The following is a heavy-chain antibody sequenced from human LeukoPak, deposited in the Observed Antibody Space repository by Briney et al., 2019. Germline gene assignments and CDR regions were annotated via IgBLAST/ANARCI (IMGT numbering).Heavy chain of an antibody. V-gene: IGHV4-59*01. D-gene: IGHD3-10*01. CDR3: ARWGFGSRIFDY. Sequence: SETLSLTCTVSGGSISSYYWSWIRQPPGKGLEWIGYIYYSGSTNYNPSLKSRVTISVDTSKNQFSLNLSSVTAADTAVYYCARWGFGSRIFDYWGQGTPVTVSS. CDR1: GGSISSYY. CDR2: IYYSGST. J-gene: IGHJ4*02.